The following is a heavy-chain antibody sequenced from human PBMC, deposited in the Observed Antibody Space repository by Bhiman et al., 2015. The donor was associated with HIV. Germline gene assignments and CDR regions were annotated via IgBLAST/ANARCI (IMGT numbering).Heavy chain of an antibody. Sequence: VQLVESGGGLVQPGGSLRLSCGASGFTFSSYGMHWVRQAPGKGLDWVAFIRYDGTNKYYADSVKGRFTISRDNSKNTLYLQMNSLRAEDTAVYYCAKDMREPGYWGQGTLVTVSS. V-gene: IGHV3-30*02. CDR3: AKDMREPGY. CDR1: GFTFSSYG. CDR2: IRYDGTNK. J-gene: IGHJ4*02. D-gene: IGHD1-14*01.